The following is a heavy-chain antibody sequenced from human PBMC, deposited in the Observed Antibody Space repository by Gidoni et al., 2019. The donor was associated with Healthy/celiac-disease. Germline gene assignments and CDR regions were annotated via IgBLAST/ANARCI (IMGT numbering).Heavy chain of an antibody. J-gene: IGHJ3*02. CDR1: GFSFSSYE. Sequence: EVQLVESGGGLVQPGGSLRLSCAASGFSFSSYEMNWVRQAPGKGLEWVSYISSSGSTIYYADSVKGRFTISRDNAKNSLYLQMNSLRAEDTAVYYCARIQLWFGLDAFDIWGQGTMVTVSS. D-gene: IGHD5-18*01. V-gene: IGHV3-48*03. CDR2: ISSSGSTI. CDR3: ARIQLWFGLDAFDI.